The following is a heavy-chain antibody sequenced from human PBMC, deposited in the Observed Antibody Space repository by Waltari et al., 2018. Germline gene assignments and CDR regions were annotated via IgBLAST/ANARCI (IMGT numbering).Heavy chain of an antibody. CDR2: IKEDGSEK. V-gene: IGHV3-7*04. CDR1: GFTFSSSW. J-gene: IGHJ3*02. Sequence: EVQLVESGGGLVQPGGSLRLSCAASGFTFSSSWMTGVRQAPGKGLEWVAKIKEDGSEKSYVDSVKGRFTISSDNAKNSVYVDMNSLRAEDTAVYYCARGAVSAPRSALYIWGQGTMVTVSS. D-gene: IGHD6-19*01. CDR3: ARGAVSAPRSALYI.